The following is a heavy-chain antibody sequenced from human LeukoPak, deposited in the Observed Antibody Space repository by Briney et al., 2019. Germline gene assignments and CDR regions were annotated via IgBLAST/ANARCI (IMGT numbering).Heavy chain of an antibody. Sequence: GGSLRLSCAASGFTFSGYSMNWVRQAPGKGLEWISYICTGSSPIFYADSVKGRYTISRDNAQNSVYLQMNSLRDEDTAVYYCASDRYYSFDNWGRGALVTVSS. D-gene: IGHD1-26*01. V-gene: IGHV3-48*02. CDR2: ICTGSSPI. CDR3: ASDRYYSFDN. CDR1: GFTFSGYS. J-gene: IGHJ4*02.